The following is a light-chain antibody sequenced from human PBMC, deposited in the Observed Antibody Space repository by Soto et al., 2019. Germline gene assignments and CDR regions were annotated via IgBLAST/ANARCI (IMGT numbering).Light chain of an antibody. V-gene: IGLV2-14*01. Sequence: QSVLTQPPSASGSPGQSVTISCTGTSSDVGSYNYVSWYQQHPGKAPKLMIYDVSNRPSGVSNRFSGSKSGNTASLTISGLQAEDEADYYCSSYTSSSLYVFGTGTKVTVL. CDR1: SSDVGSYNY. J-gene: IGLJ1*01. CDR2: DVS. CDR3: SSYTSSSLYV.